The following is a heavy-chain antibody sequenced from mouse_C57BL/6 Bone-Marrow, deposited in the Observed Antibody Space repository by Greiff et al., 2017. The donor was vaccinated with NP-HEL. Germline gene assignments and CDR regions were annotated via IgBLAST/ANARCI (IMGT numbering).Heavy chain of an antibody. J-gene: IGHJ3*01. CDR2: IYPGSGST. CDR1: GYTFTSYW. V-gene: IGHV1-55*01. CDR3: ARVWGGFAY. Sequence: QVQLQQPGAELVKPGASVKMSCKASGYTFTSYWITWVKQRPGQGLEWIGDIYPGSGSTNYNEKFKCKATLTVATSTSTAYMQSSSLTSEDSAVYYCARVWGGFAYWGQGTLVTVSA.